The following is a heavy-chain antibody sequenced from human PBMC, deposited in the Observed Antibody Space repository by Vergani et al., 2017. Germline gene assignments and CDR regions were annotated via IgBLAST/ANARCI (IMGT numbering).Heavy chain of an antibody. D-gene: IGHD2-2*02. V-gene: IGHV3-33*01. CDR3: ARDQVTAAIRRNVGNYMDV. Sequence: QGQLVESGGGIVQPGRSLTLSCVASGSTFKTYGMHWVRQAPGKGLEWVGLIYYDGSNAYYADSVKGRFTISRDNSKNTLYLQMSSLRAEDTDVYYCARDQVTAAIRRNVGNYMDVWGKGTTVIVSS. CDR2: IYYDGSNA. CDR1: GSTFKTYG. J-gene: IGHJ6*03.